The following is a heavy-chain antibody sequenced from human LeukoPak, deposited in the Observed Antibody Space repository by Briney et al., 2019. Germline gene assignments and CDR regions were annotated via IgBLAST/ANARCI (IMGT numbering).Heavy chain of an antibody. Sequence: GASVKVSCKASGGTFSSYAISWVRQAPGQGLEWMGGIIPIFGTANYAQKFQGRVTITADESTSTAYMELSSLRSEDTAVYYCARASYYYGSGSYYHYWGQGTLVTVSS. D-gene: IGHD3-10*01. V-gene: IGHV1-69*13. CDR3: ARASYYYGSGSYYHY. J-gene: IGHJ4*02. CDR1: GGTFSSYA. CDR2: IIPIFGTA.